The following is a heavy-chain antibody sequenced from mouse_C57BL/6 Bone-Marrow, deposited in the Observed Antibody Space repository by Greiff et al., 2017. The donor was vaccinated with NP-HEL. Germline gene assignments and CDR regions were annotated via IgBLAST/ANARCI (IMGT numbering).Heavy chain of an antibody. CDR3: ARPITTVVADYAMDY. CDR1: GFTFSSYG. D-gene: IGHD1-1*01. J-gene: IGHJ4*01. CDR2: ISSGGSYT. Sequence: EVKVVESGGDLVKPGGSLKLSCAASGFTFSSYGMSWVRQTPDKRLEWVATISSGGSYTYYPDSVKGRFTISRDNAKNTLYLQMSSLKSEDTAMYYCARPITTVVADYAMDYWGQGTSVTVSS. V-gene: IGHV5-6*01.